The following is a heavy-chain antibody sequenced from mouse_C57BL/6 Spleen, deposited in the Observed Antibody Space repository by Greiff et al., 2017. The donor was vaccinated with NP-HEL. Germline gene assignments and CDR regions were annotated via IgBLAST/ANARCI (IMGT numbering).Heavy chain of an antibody. CDR2: ISGGGGNT. V-gene: IGHV5-9*01. CDR1: GFTFSSYT. D-gene: IGHD1-1*01. Sequence: DVQLVESGGGLVKPGGSLKLSCAASGFTFSSYTMSWVRQTPEKRLEWVATISGGGGNTYYPDSVKGRFTISRDNAKNTLYLQMSSLRSEDTALYYCARPYYGSSYYFDVWGTGTTVTVSS. J-gene: IGHJ1*03. CDR3: ARPYYGSSYYFDV.